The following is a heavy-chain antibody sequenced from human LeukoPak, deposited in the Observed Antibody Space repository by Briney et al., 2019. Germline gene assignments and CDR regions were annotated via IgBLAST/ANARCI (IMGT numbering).Heavy chain of an antibody. CDR1: GGSISSYY. V-gene: IGHV4-4*07. J-gene: IGHJ5*02. Sequence: SETLSLTCTVSGGSISSYYWSWIRQPAGKGLEWIGRIYTSGSTNYNPSLKSRVTTSVDTSKNQFSLKLSSVTAADTAVYYCARDPPPHDSSGYWPWGQGTLVTVSS. CDR2: IYTSGST. D-gene: IGHD3-22*01. CDR3: ARDPPPHDSSGYWP.